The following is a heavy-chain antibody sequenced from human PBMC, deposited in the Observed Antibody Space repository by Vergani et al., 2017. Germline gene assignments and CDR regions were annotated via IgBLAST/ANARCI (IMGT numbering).Heavy chain of an antibody. CDR3: AKGDRRYCSSTSCEIFDY. J-gene: IGHJ4*02. Sequence: VQLLESGGGLVQPGGSLRLSCAASGFTFSSYGMHWVRQAPGKGLEWVAVIWYDGSNKYYADSVKGRFTISRDNSKNTLYLQMNSLRAEDTAVYYCAKGDRRYCSSTSCEIFDYWGQGTLVTVSS. CDR2: IWYDGSNK. CDR1: GFTFSSYG. D-gene: IGHD2-2*01. V-gene: IGHV3-30*02.